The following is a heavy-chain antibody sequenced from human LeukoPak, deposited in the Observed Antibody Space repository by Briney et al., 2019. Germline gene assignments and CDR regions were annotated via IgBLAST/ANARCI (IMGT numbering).Heavy chain of an antibody. J-gene: IGHJ5*02. CDR3: ARAGYSSGWYANNWFDP. D-gene: IGHD6-19*01. CDR2: IYYTGST. Sequence: SETLSLTCTVSGGSISSYYWSWIRQPPGKGLEWIGYIYYTGSTNYNPSLKSRVTMSVDTSKNQLSLNLSSVTAADTAVYYCARAGYSSGWYANNWFDPWGQGTLVTVSS. CDR1: GGSISSYY. V-gene: IGHV4-59*08.